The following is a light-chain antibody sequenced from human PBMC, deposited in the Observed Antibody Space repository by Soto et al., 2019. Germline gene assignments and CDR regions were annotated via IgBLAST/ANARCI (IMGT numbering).Light chain of an antibody. V-gene: IGKV4-1*01. CDR2: WAS. CDR3: QRFYSLPIT. CDR1: QSVLYSSNNKNH. J-gene: IGKJ4*01. Sequence: DIVMTQSPDSLAVSLGERATINCKSSQSVLYSSNNKNHLAWYQQKPGQPPKLVIDWASTREPGVPDRFRGTGSGTDFTFSIDSLQAEDVAIDYCQRFYSLPITLGGGTKVEI.